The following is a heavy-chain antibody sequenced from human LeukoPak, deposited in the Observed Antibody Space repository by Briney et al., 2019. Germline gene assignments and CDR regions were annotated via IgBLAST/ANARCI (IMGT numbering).Heavy chain of an antibody. Sequence: GGSLRLSCAASGFTVSSNYMSWVRQAPGKGLEWVSVIYSGGSTYYADSVKGRFAISRDNSKNTLYLQMNSLRAEDTAVYYCARDLDGYFQHWGQGTLVTVSS. CDR3: ARDLDGYFQH. D-gene: IGHD5-24*01. CDR1: GFTVSSNY. J-gene: IGHJ1*01. V-gene: IGHV3-53*01. CDR2: IYSGGST.